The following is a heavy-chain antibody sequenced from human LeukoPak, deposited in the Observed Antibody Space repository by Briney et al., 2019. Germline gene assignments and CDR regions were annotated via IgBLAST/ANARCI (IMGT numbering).Heavy chain of an antibody. CDR3: AKDHSGDLDY. J-gene: IGHJ4*02. Sequence: QTGGSLGLSCAASGFTFSSYGMHWVRQAPGKGLEWVAFIRYDGSNKYYADSVKGRFTISRDNSKNTLYLQMNSLRAEDTAVYYCAKDHSGDLDYWGQGTLVTVSS. V-gene: IGHV3-30*02. CDR1: GFTFSSYG. CDR2: IRYDGSNK. D-gene: IGHD3-3*01.